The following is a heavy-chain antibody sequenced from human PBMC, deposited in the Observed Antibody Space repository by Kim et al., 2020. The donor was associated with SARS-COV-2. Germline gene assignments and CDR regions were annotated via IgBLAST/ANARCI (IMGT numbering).Heavy chain of an antibody. CDR2: INPNSGGT. Sequence: ASVKVSCKASGYTFTGYYMHWVRQAPGQGLEWMGWINPNSGGTNYAQKFQGWVTMTRDTSISTAYMELSRLRSDDTAVYYCARGGGDIYGSGSYYDYYYGMDVWGQGTTVTVSS. V-gene: IGHV1-2*04. CDR3: ARGGGDIYGSGSYYDYYYGMDV. J-gene: IGHJ6*02. D-gene: IGHD3-10*01. CDR1: GYTFTGYY.